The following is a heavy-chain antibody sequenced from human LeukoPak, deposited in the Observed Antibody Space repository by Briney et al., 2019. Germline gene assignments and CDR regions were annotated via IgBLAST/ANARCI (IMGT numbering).Heavy chain of an antibody. CDR3: ARGHGSGSYYNSDAFDI. CDR2: IIPIFGTA. D-gene: IGHD3-10*01. V-gene: IGHV1-69*01. CDR1: GGTFSSYA. J-gene: IGHJ3*02. Sequence: SVRVSCKASGGTFSSYAISWVRQAPGQGLEWMGGIIPIFGTANYAQKFQGRVTITVDESTSTAYMELSSLRSEDTAVYYCARGHGSGSYYNSDAFDIWGQGTMVTVSS.